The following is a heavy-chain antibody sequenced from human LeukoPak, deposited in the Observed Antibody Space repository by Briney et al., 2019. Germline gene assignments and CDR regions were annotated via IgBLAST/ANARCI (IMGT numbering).Heavy chain of an antibody. CDR1: GFTFSSYW. CDR2: IKQDGSEK. Sequence: GGSLRLSCAASGFTFSSYWMSWVRQAPGKRLEWVANIKQDGSEKYYVDSVKGRFTISRDNAKNSLYLQMNSLRAEDTAVYYCARDGYCSGGSCYSGLVYWGQGTLVTVSS. V-gene: IGHV3-7*01. J-gene: IGHJ4*02. CDR3: ARDGYCSGGSCYSGLVY. D-gene: IGHD2-15*01.